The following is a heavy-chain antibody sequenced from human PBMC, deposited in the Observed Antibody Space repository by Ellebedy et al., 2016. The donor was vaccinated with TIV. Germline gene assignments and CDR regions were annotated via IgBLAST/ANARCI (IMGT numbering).Heavy chain of an antibody. CDR1: GYSFPSYA. CDR2: INTNTGNP. D-gene: IGHD3-10*01. CDR3: ARVCELRGVCY. Sequence: ASVKVSCKASGYSFPSYAMNWVRQAPGQGLEWMGWINTNTGNPTFAQGFTGRFVFSLDTSVSTAYLQINSLKPEDTAVYYCARVCELRGVCYWGQGALVTVSS. J-gene: IGHJ4*02. V-gene: IGHV7-4-1*02.